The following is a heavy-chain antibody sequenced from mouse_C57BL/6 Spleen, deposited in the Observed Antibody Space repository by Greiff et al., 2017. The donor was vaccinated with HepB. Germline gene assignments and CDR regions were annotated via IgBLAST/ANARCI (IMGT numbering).Heavy chain of an antibody. Sequence: VQVVESGAELVKPGASVKLSCTASGFNIKDYYMHWVKQRTEQGLEWIGRIDPEDGETKYAPKFQGKATITADTSSNTAYLQLSSLTSEDTAVYYCASLATMIRTIVWGTGTTVTVSS. CDR1: GFNIKDYY. J-gene: IGHJ1*03. V-gene: IGHV14-2*01. D-gene: IGHD2-4*01. CDR2: IDPEDGET. CDR3: ASLATMIRTIV.